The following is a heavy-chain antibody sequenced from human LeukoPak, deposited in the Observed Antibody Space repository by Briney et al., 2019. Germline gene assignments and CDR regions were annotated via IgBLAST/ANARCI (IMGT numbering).Heavy chain of an antibody. CDR2: IGAGGTFT. CDR3: ARDLRHPVGGTSY. J-gene: IGHJ4*02. CDR1: GFTFSSYA. V-gene: IGHV3-23*01. D-gene: IGHD4-23*01. Sequence: SGGSLRLSCTASGFTFSSYAMNWVRQAPGKGLEWVSGIGAGGTFTYYADSVKGRFTISRDNAKTSLYLQMNSLRAEDTAVYYCARDLRHPVGGTSYWGQGTLVTVSS.